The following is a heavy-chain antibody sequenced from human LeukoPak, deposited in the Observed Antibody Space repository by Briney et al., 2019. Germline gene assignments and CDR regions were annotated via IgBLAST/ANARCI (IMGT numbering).Heavy chain of an antibody. D-gene: IGHD6-13*01. CDR3: ARVQLVMGSYWYFDL. J-gene: IGHJ2*01. V-gene: IGHV1-69*13. CDR2: IIPIFGTA. CDR1: GGTFSSYA. Sequence: SVKVSCTASGGTFSSYAISWVRQAPGQGLEWMGGIIPIFGTANYAQKFQGRVTITADESTSTAYMELSSLRSEDTAVYYCARVQLVMGSYWYFDLWGRGTLVTVSS.